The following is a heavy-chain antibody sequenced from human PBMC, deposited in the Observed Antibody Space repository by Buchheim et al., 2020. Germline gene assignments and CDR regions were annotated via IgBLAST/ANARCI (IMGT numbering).Heavy chain of an antibody. J-gene: IGHJ4*02. CDR2: IYYSGRT. D-gene: IGHD2-8*01. CDR3: ATNGSEYYFDY. CDR1: GGSISSGDYY. V-gene: IGHV4-30-4*01. Sequence: QVQLQESGPGLVKPSQTLSLTCTVSGGSISSGDYYWSWIRQPPGKGLEWIGYIYYSGRTSSNPSLKSRVTISVDTSQTQFSRKLSSVTAADTAVYYCATNGSEYYFDYWGQGTL.